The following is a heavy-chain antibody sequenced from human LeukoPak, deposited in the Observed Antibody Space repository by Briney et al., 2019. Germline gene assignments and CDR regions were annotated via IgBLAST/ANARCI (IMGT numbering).Heavy chain of an antibody. CDR3: ARCTYYYGSRSCSPFDY. J-gene: IGHJ4*02. V-gene: IGHV1-2*02. D-gene: IGHD3-10*01. CDR1: GYTFTGYY. CDR2: INPNSGGT. Sequence: GASVKVSCKASGYTFTGYYIHWVRQAPGQGLEWMGCINPNSGGTNYAQKFQGRVTMTRDTSITTAYMELSRLGSDDTAVYYCARCTYYYGSRSCSPFDYWGQGTLVTVSS.